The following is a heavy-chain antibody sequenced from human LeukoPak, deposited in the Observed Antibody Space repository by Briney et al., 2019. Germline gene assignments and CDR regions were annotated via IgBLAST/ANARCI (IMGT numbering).Heavy chain of an antibody. CDR3: ASTVADRKKALDI. CDR1: GFTVSSNY. J-gene: IGHJ3*02. D-gene: IGHD6-19*01. Sequence: GGSLRLPCAASGFTVSSNYMSWVRQAPGKGLEWVSVIYSGGDTYYADSVRGRFAVSRDNSKNTLHLQMNSLRAEDTAEYYCASTVADRKKALDIWGQGTMVTVSS. V-gene: IGHV3-53*01. CDR2: IYSGGDT.